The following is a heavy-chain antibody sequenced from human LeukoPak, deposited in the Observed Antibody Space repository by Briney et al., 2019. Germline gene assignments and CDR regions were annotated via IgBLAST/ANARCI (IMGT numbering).Heavy chain of an antibody. Sequence: SETLSLTCAVYGGSFSGYYWSWIRQPPGKGLEWIGEINHSGSTNYNPSLKSRVTISVDTSKNQFSLKLSSVTAADTAVYYCARTLAVAAGTGQDDVGIDYWGQGTLVTVSS. V-gene: IGHV4-34*01. D-gene: IGHD6-13*01. CDR3: ARTLAVAAGTGQDDVGIDY. CDR1: GGSFSGYY. CDR2: INHSGST. J-gene: IGHJ4*02.